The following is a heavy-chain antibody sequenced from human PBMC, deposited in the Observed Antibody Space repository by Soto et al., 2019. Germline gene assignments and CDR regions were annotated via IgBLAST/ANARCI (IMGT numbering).Heavy chain of an antibody. Sequence: GASVKVSCKASGGTFSSYAISWVRQAPGQGLEWMGGIIPIFGTANYAQKFQGRVTITADESTSTAYMELSSLRSEDTAVYYCARSVKRHYYYYGMDVCGQGTTVTVSS. CDR2: IIPIFGTA. CDR1: GGTFSSYA. CDR3: ARSVKRHYYYYGMDV. D-gene: IGHD1-1*01. V-gene: IGHV1-69*13. J-gene: IGHJ6*02.